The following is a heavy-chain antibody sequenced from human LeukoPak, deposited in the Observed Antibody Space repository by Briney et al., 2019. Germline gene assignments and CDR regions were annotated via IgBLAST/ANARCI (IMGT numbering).Heavy chain of an antibody. J-gene: IGHJ6*02. CDR3: ATDIPRRVRGVVYSSFGMDV. D-gene: IGHD3-10*01. V-gene: IGHV1-24*01. CDR1: GYTLTDLS. CDR2: FDPEDGET. Sequence: GASVKVSCKVSGYTLTDLSMHWVRQAPGKGFEWLGGFDPEDGETIYAQKFQGRVTLAEDTSTDTAYMELSSLRSEDTAAYYCATDIPRRVRGVVYSSFGMDVWGQGTTVTVSS.